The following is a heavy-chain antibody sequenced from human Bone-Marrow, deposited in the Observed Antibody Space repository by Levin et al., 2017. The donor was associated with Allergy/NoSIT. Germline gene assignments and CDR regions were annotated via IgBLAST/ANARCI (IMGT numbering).Heavy chain of an antibody. CDR2: TYYRSRWYN. J-gene: IGHJ3*02. CDR3: VRGQFSGFDI. V-gene: IGHV6-1*01. Sequence: SQTLSLTCAISGDRVTTTNVAWNWIRQSPSRGLEWLGRTYYRSRWYNDYAVSVKSRITVNADTSKNQFSLQMMSVSPEDTAVYYCVRGQFSGFDIWGQGTMVTVSS. CDR1: GDRVTTTNVA. D-gene: IGHD1-26*01.